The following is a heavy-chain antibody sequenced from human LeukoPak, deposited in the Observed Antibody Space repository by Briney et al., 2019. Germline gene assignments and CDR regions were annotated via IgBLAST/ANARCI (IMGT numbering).Heavy chain of an antibody. CDR2: IYYSGST. CDR1: GGSISSYY. CDR3: ARILCSGGSCYSAGWFDP. J-gene: IGHJ5*02. V-gene: IGHV4-59*01. Sequence: IPSETLSLTCTVSGGSISSYYWSWLRQPPGKGLEWIGYIYYSGSTNYNPSLKSRVTISVDTSKNQFSLKLSSVTAADTAVYYCARILCSGGSCYSAGWFDPWGQGTLVTVSS. D-gene: IGHD2-15*01.